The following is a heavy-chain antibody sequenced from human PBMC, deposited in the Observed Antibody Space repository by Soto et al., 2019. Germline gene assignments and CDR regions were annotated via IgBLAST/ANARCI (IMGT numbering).Heavy chain of an antibody. CDR3: ARVVAAAGTDWFDP. D-gene: IGHD6-13*01. Sequence: SETLSLTCTVSGGSISSSSYYWVWIRQSPGKGLEWIGCIYYDGSTYYKPSLKSRVTISVDTSKNQFSLKLSSVTAADTAVYYCARVVAAAGTDWFDPWGQGTLVTVSS. CDR1: GGSISSSSYY. CDR2: IYYDGST. V-gene: IGHV4-39*07. J-gene: IGHJ5*02.